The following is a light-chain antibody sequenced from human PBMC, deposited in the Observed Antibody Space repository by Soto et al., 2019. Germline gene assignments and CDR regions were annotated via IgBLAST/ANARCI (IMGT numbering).Light chain of an antibody. V-gene: IGKV3-20*01. CDR2: GAS. CDR3: QQYGSSPYT. CDR1: HSVSSRF. Sequence: EIVLTQSPGTLSLSPGERATLSCRASHSVSSRFLAWYQQKPGQAPRLLMYGASSRATGIPDRFSGTGSGTDFTLTISRLEPEDFAVYYCQQYGSSPYTFGLGTKVDIK. J-gene: IGKJ2*01.